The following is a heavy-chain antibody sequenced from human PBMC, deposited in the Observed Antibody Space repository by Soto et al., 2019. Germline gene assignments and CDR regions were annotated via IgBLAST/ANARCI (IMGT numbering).Heavy chain of an antibody. V-gene: IGHV3-21*01. CDR3: ARAGSSSSTRFDY. J-gene: IGHJ4*02. CDR1: GFTFSSYS. D-gene: IGHD6-6*01. CDR2: ISSSSSYI. Sequence: VGSLRLSCAASGFTFSSYSMNWVRQAPGKGLEWVSSISSSSSYIYYADSVKGRFTISRDNAKNSLYLQMNSLRAEDTAVYYCARAGSSSSTRFDYWGQGTLVTVSS.